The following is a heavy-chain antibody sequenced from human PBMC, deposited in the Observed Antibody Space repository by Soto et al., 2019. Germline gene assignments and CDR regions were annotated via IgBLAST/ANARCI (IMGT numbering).Heavy chain of an antibody. CDR1: GYTFTSYA. J-gene: IGHJ5*02. CDR3: ARDIVVVVAATWTNWFDP. V-gene: IGHV1-3*01. CDR2: INAGNGNT. Sequence: GASVKVSCKASGYTFTSYAMHWVRQAPGQRLEWMGWINAGNGNTKYSQKFQGRVTITRDTSASTAYMELSSLRSEDTAVYYCARDIVVVVAATWTNWFDPWGQGTLVTVSS. D-gene: IGHD2-15*01.